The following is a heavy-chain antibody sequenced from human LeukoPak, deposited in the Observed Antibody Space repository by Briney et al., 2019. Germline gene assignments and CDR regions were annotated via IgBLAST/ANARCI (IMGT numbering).Heavy chain of an antibody. D-gene: IGHD1-26*01. CDR1: GFSIGNHG. CDR3: ARAGVGAIYYFDY. CDR2: ISHDGGAK. Sequence: GGSLRLSCGVSGFSIGNHGMHWIRQAPDKGLEWVAMISHDGGAKYYGDSVKGRLTISRDNSDNTLYLQMNSLRVEDTAVYYCARAGVGAIYYFDYWGQGTLVTVSS. V-gene: IGHV3-30*03. J-gene: IGHJ4*02.